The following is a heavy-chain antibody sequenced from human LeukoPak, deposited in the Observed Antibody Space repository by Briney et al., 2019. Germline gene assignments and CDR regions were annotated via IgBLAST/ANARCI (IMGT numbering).Heavy chain of an antibody. CDR1: GFTFGGYT. V-gene: IGHV3-21*01. D-gene: IGHD2-2*03. J-gene: IGHJ4*02. CDR2: ISGGTTYI. CDR3: ARDGYCNSITCFDY. Sequence: PGGSLRLSCAASGFTFGGYTMNWVRQAPGKGLEWVSSISGGTTYIYYAAPVKGRFTISRDNTKNSVYLQMNGLRAEDTAIYYCARDGYCNSITCFDYWGQGTLVTVSS.